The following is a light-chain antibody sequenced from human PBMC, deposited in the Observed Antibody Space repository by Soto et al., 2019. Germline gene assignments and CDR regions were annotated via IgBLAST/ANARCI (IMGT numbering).Light chain of an antibody. Sequence: EVVMTQSPATLSVSPGERATLSCRASQSVNANLAWYQQKPGQAPRLLIHGASNRATGIPARFSGSGFGTEFILTISSLQSEDFAVYYCQQYNTWLWTFGQGTQVEI. J-gene: IGKJ1*01. CDR1: QSVNAN. CDR2: GAS. V-gene: IGKV3-15*01. CDR3: QQYNTWLWT.